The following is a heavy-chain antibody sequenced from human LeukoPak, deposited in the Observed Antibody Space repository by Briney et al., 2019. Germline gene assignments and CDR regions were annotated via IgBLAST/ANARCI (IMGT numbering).Heavy chain of an antibody. V-gene: IGHV4-39*01. CDR2: IYFSVST. CDR3: ARHYVFVRGGSSFDY. Sequence: SETLSLTCTVSGGSISSSRYYWGWIRQPPGKELEWIGSIYFSVSTYQNPSLKSRVTISVDTSRNQFSLKLSSVTAADTAVYYCARHYVFVRGGSSFDYWGQGTLVTVSS. J-gene: IGHJ4*02. CDR1: GGSISSSRYY. D-gene: IGHD3-16*01.